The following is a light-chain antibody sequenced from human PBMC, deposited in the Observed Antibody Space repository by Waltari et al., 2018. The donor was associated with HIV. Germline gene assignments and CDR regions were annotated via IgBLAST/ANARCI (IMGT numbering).Light chain of an antibody. Sequence: QSALPQPASVSGSPEQSTTISSTDTSCPYGTYNPVPWYQQYPGNAPKLIIYDVFKRPSGVSNRFSGSKSGNTASLTISGLQAEDEADYHCCSYIGSNNLVFAGGTKVTV. CDR3: CSYIGSNNLV. J-gene: IGLJ2*01. CDR2: DVF. CDR1: SCPYGTYNP. V-gene: IGLV2-23*02.